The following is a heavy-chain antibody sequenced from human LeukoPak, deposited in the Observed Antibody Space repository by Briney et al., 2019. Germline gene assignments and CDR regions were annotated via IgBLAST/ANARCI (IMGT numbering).Heavy chain of an antibody. Sequence: ASVKVSCKASGYTFTIYYIHWVRQAPGQGLEWMGLINPSGGSTNYAQKFQGRVTMTRDTSTSTVYMELSSLRSEDTAVYYCARGPRITLIRGGQWYYYMDVWGKGTTVAISS. CDR3: ARGPRITLIRGGQWYYYMDV. CDR1: GYTFTIYY. CDR2: INPSGGST. J-gene: IGHJ6*03. D-gene: IGHD3-10*01. V-gene: IGHV1-46*01.